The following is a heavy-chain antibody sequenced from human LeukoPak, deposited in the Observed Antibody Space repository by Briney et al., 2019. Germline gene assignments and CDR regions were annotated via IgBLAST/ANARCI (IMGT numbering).Heavy chain of an antibody. CDR2: ISDNGGST. V-gene: IGHV3-23*01. Sequence: TGGSLRLSCAASGFTFSSYAMSWVRQAPGKGLEWVSGISDNGGSTYYADSVKGRFTISRDNSRNTLYLQMNSLRAEDTAVYYCAKLRFYFDTSGLTPLYYFDYWGQGTLVTVSS. CDR3: AKLRFYFDTSGLTPLYYFDY. J-gene: IGHJ4*02. D-gene: IGHD3-22*01. CDR1: GFTFSSYA.